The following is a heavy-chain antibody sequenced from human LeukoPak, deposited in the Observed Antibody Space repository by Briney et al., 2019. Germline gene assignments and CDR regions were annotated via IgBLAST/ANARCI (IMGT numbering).Heavy chain of an antibody. D-gene: IGHD2-2*01. CDR2: INPNSGGT. J-gene: IGHJ2*01. Sequence: ASVKVSCKASGYTFTGCYMHWVRQAPGQGLEWMGWINPNSGGTNYAQKFQGRVTMTRDTSISTAYMELSRLRSDDTAVYYCARDLRIVIVPAAIRAGWYFDLWGRGTLVTVSS. V-gene: IGHV1-2*02. CDR3: ARDLRIVIVPAAIRAGWYFDL. CDR1: GYTFTGCY.